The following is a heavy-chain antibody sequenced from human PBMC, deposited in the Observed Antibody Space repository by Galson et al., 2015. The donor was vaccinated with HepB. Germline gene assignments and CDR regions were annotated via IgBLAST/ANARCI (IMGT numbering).Heavy chain of an antibody. V-gene: IGHV4-59*01. CDR3: ARSTPIVPPGYYYYMDV. J-gene: IGHJ6*03. CDR1: GGSISSYY. CDR2: VYYSGST. Sequence: LTCTVSGGSISSYYWSWIRQPPGKGLEWIGYVYYSGSTNYNPSLKSRVTISVDTSKNQFSLKLSSVTAADTAVYYCARSTPIVPPGYYYYMDVWGKGTTVTVSS. D-gene: IGHD2-8*01.